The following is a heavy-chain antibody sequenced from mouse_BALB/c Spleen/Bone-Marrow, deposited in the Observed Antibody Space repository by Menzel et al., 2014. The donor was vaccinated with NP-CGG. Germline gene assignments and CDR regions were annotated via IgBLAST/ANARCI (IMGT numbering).Heavy chain of an antibody. CDR2: INPSTDYT. CDR1: GYTFTNSW. CDR3: SNSRTGFPY. D-gene: IGHD4-1*01. J-gene: IGHJ3*01. Sequence: VQLQQSGAELTKPGASVKISCKASGYTFTNSWMHWVKQRPGQGLEWIGYINPSTDYTEYDQKFKGKATLTADKSSSTAYMQRSGLTSEDSAVYYSSNSRTGFPYWGQGTLVTVSA. V-gene: IGHV1-7*01.